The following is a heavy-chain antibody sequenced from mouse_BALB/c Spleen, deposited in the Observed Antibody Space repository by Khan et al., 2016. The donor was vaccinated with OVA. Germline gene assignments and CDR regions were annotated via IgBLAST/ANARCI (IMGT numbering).Heavy chain of an antibody. J-gene: IGHJ3*01. D-gene: IGHD1-1*02. CDR3: ARGGKFAY. V-gene: IGHV1S137*01. Sequence: QVQLKGSGAELVSPGVSVKISCKGSGYTFTDYAMHWVTQSHAKSLEWIGVISTYYGDADSNQKFKGRATMTVDRSSSTAYMELARLTSEDSAIYYCARGGKFAYWGQGTLVTVSA. CDR1: GYTFTDYA. CDR2: ISTYYGDA.